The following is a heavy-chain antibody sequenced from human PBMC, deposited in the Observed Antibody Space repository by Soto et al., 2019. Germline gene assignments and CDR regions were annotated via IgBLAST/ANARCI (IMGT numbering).Heavy chain of an antibody. V-gene: IGHV4-39*01. D-gene: IGHD4-17*01. CDR2: AYYSGST. Sequence: SETLSLTCTVSGGSISSSSYYWGWIRQPPGKGLEWIGSAYYSGSTYYNPSLKSRVTISVDTSKNQFSLKLSSVTAADTAVYYCARQDYGDGWFDPWGQGTLVTVSS. CDR3: ARQDYGDGWFDP. CDR1: GGSISSSSYY. J-gene: IGHJ5*02.